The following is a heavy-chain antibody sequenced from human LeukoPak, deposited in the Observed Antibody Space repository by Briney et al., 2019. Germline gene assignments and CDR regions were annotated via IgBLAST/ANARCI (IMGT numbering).Heavy chain of an antibody. V-gene: IGHV1-2*02. Sequence: GASVKVSCKASGYTFTSYYMHWVRQAPGQGLEWMGWINPKSGGTKYAQKFQGRVTMTRDTSISTAYMELSRLRSHDTAVYFCASGGTDYFYSSAYWTHAFDIWGQGTMVTVSS. CDR2: INPKSGGT. D-gene: IGHD3-22*01. J-gene: IGHJ3*02. CDR1: GYTFTSYY. CDR3: ASGGTDYFYSSAYWTHAFDI.